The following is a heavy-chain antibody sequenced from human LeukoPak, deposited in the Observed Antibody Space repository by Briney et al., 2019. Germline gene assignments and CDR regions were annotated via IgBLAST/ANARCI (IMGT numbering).Heavy chain of an antibody. CDR3: ARVPGIAVAGTTNWFDP. Sequence: SVKVSCKASGGTCSSYAISWVRQAPGQGLEWMGGIIPIFSTANYAQKFQGRVTITADESTSTAYMELSSLRSEDTAVYYCARVPGIAVAGTTNWFDPWGQGTLVTVSS. D-gene: IGHD6-19*01. CDR2: IIPIFSTA. CDR1: GGTCSSYA. J-gene: IGHJ5*02. V-gene: IGHV1-69*13.